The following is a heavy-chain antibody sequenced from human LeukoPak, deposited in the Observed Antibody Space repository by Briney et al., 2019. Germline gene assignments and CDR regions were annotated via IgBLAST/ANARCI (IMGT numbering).Heavy chain of an antibody. V-gene: IGHV4-38-2*02. CDR3: ARAPPVTNAFDI. Sequence: SETLSLICTVSGYSISSGYYWGWIRHPPGKGLEWIGSIYHSGSTYYNPSLKSRVTISVDTSKNQFSLKLSSVTAADTAVYYCARAPPVTNAFDIWGQAPMVTVSS. CDR2: IYHSGST. D-gene: IGHD4-17*01. CDR1: GYSISSGYY. J-gene: IGHJ3*02.